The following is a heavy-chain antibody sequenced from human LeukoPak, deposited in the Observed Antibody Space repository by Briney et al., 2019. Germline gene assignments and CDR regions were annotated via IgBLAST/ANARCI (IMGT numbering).Heavy chain of an antibody. V-gene: IGHV4-39*01. J-gene: IGHJ6*02. D-gene: IGHD3-3*01. CDR2: IYYSGSP. Sequence: SEALSLTCTVSGGSITSSSYYWGWTRQPPGKGLEWIGNIYYSGSPYYNPSLRSRVTISVDTSKDQFSLKLSSVTAADTAVYYCARHHDFWSGYHNYYYGMDVWGQGTTVTVSS. CDR1: GGSITSSSYY. CDR3: ARHHDFWSGYHNYYYGMDV.